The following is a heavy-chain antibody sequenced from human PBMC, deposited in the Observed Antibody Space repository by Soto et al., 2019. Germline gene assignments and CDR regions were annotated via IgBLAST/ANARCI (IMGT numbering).Heavy chain of an antibody. CDR3: ARSRNSRLYFFDY. CDR2: VNWNGDTT. Sequence: EVQVVESGGRVVRPGGSLRLSCAASGFIFDDYGMSWVRQVPGKGLEWVSGVNWNGDTTVYADSVKGRFTISRDDARNSLYLQMNSLRAEDSALYYCARSRNSRLYFFDYWGQGTLVTVSS. V-gene: IGHV3-20*04. D-gene: IGHD3-16*02. CDR1: GFIFDDYG. J-gene: IGHJ4*02.